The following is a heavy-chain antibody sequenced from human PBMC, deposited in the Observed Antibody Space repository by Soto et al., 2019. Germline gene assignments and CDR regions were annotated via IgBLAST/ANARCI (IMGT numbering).Heavy chain of an antibody. CDR1: GFSLTTSGVS. CDR2: IYWDDDK. D-gene: IGHD2-2*02. V-gene: IGHV2-5*02. CDR3: ARSGYQLLYGRNVFEV. Sequence: QITLKESGPTLVNPTQPLTLTCTVSGFSLTTSGVSVGWIRQPPGKALKWLALIYWDDDKRYSPSLKGRLTITKDTSNNQVVLTTIHMDPMDTATSYGARSGYQLLYGRNVFEVWAQGTMVTVSS. J-gene: IGHJ3*01.